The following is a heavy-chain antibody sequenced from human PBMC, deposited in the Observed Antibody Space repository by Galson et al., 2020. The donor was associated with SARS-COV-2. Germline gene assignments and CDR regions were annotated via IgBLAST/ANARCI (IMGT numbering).Heavy chain of an antibody. D-gene: IGHD3-22*01. CDR3: ASFLALEYYYDSSGGSFGAFDI. J-gene: IGHJ3*02. V-gene: IGHV3-53*04. CDR1: GFTVSSNY. CDR2: IYSGGST. Sequence: GGSLSLSCAASGFTVSSNYMSWVRQAPGKGLEWVSVIYSGGSTYYADSVKGRFTISRHNSKNTLYLQMNSLRAEDTAVYYCASFLALEYYYDSSGGSFGAFDIWGQGTMVTVSS.